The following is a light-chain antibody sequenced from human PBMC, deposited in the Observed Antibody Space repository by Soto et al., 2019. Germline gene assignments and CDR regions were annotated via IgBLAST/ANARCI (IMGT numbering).Light chain of an antibody. CDR3: SSYAASNNFYFV. V-gene: IGLV2-8*01. J-gene: IGLJ3*02. Sequence: QSALTQPPSASGSPGQSVTFSCTGTSSDVGGYNYVSWYQQYPGRAPKLMIYEVTKRPSGVPDRFSGSKSGNTASLTVSALQAEDEADYYCSSYAASNNFYFVFGGGTKLTVL. CDR2: EVT. CDR1: SSDVGGYNY.